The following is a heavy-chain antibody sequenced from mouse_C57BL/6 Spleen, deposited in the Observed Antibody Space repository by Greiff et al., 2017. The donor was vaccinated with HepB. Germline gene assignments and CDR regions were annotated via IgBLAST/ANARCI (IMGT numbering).Heavy chain of an antibody. CDR1: GYTFTSYW. Sequence: QVQLQHPGAELVKPGASVKLSCKASGYTFTSYWMQWVKQRPGQGLEWIGEIDPSDSYTNYNQKFKGKATLTVDTSSSTAYMQLSSLTSEDSAVYYCARRGRGSSYWYFDVWGTGTTVTVSS. J-gene: IGHJ1*03. V-gene: IGHV1-50*01. D-gene: IGHD1-1*01. CDR3: ARRGRGSSYWYFDV. CDR2: IDPSDSYT.